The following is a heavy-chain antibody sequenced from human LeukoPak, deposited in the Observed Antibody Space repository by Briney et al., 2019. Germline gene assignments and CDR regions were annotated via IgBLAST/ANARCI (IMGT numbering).Heavy chain of an antibody. CDR3: ARDPSSSGGV. Sequence: SETLSLTCTVSGYSISSGYYWGWIRQPPGKGLGWIGSIYHSGSTDYNPSLKSRATISVDASKNQFSLKLSSVTAADTAVYYCARDPSSSGGVWGQGTVVTVSS. V-gene: IGHV4-38-2*02. J-gene: IGHJ3*01. CDR2: IYHSGST. D-gene: IGHD6-6*01. CDR1: GYSISSGYY.